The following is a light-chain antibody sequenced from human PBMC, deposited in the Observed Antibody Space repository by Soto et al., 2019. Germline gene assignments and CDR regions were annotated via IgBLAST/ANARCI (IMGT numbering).Light chain of an antibody. J-gene: IGLJ3*02. Sequence: QSVLTQPPSASGTLGQRVTISCSGSSSNIGINLVNWYQQLPGTAPKLLMYDNNQRPSGVPDRFSGSKSGTSASLAISGLQSEDEADYHCAVWDDSLNGLVFGGGTKLTVL. CDR1: SSNIGINL. V-gene: IGLV1-44*01. CDR2: DNN. CDR3: AVWDDSLNGLV.